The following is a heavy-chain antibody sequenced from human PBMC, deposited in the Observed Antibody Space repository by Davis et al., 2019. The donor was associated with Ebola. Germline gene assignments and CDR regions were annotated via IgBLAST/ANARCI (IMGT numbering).Heavy chain of an antibody. CDR3: ARDVYSGITGAFDI. V-gene: IGHV1-18*01. CDR1: GYTFTSYG. CDR2: ISAYSGNT. J-gene: IGHJ3*02. Sequence: ASVKVSCKASGYTFTSYGISWVRQAPGQGLEWMGWISAYSGNTNYAQKLQGRVTMTTDTSTSTAYMELRSLRSDDTAVYYCARDVYSGITGAFDIWGQGTMVTVSS. D-gene: IGHD1-26*01.